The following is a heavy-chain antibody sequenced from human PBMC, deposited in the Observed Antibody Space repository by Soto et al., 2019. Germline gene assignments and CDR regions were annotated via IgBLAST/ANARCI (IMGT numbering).Heavy chain of an antibody. D-gene: IGHD6-6*01. J-gene: IGHJ6*02. CDR1: PISLSSSA. CDR2: IDSGGST. CDR3: GTSSRKDYHSAMDV. Sequence: PGGSRRVSGAASPISLSSSAIGGVRQVLVAGREPVSVIDSGGSTHDADYVKGRVSASRDTSKNTWDLQMNSLRVDDTAVYYCGTSSRKDYHSAMDVWGQGTADTDSS. V-gene: IGHV3-53*01.